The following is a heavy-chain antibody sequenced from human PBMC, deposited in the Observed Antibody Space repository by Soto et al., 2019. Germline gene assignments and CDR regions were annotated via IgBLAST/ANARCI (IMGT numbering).Heavy chain of an antibody. D-gene: IGHD1-26*01. CDR2: INHSGST. CDR1: GGSFSGYY. J-gene: IGHJ5*02. Sequence: SETLSLTCAVYGGSFSGYYWSWIRQPPGKGLEWIGEINHSGSTNYNPSLKSRVTISVDTSKNQFSLKLSSVTAADTAVYYCARGRVGATWFDPWGQGTLVTVPS. CDR3: ARGRVGATWFDP. V-gene: IGHV4-34*01.